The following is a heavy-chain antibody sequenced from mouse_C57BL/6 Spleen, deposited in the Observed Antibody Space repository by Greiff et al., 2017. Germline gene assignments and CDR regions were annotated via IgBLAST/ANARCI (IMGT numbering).Heavy chain of an antibody. D-gene: IGHD1-1*01. CDR2: INPSSGYT. V-gene: IGHV1-4*01. J-gene: IGHJ4*01. Sequence: QVQLQQSGAELARPGASVKMSCKASGYTFTSYTMHLVKQRPGQGLEWIGYINPSSGYTKYNQKFKDKATLTADKSSSTAYMQLSSLTSEDSAVYYCARSDYYGSSYAMDYWGQGTSVTVSS. CDR3: ARSDYYGSSYAMDY. CDR1: GYTFTSYT.